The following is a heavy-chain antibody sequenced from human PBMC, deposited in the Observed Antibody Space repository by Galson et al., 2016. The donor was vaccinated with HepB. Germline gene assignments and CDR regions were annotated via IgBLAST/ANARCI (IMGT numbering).Heavy chain of an antibody. V-gene: IGHV3-7*01. Sequence: SLRLSCAASGFIFSDYWMSWVRQAPGKGLEWVANIKQDGSKKEYVDSVKGRFTISRDNAEKALYLQMSSLTAEDTAVYYCAGESIGGFDPWGQGTLVTVSS. CDR1: GFIFSDYW. J-gene: IGHJ5*02. CDR2: IKQDGSKK. D-gene: IGHD6-6*01. CDR3: AGESIGGFDP.